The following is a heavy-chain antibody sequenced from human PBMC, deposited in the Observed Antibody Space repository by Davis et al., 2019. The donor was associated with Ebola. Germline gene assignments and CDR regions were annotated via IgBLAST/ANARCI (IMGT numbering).Heavy chain of an antibody. CDR3: SERGSSV. D-gene: IGHD3-10*01. CDR2: IYYTGNA. CDR1: GVSISRHY. Sequence: PSETLSLTCTVSGVSISRHYWSWIRQPPGKRLEWIGSIYYTGNAYYNSSLASRATISVDTSKNQFSLKWTSVTAADTAMYYCSERGSSVWGQGTLVNVSS. V-gene: IGHV4-59*03. J-gene: IGHJ4*02.